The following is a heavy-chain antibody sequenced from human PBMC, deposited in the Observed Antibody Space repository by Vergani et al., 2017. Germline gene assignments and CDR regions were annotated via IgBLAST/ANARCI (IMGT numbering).Heavy chain of an antibody. CDR2: TWYDGSNK. D-gene: IGHD1-7*01. Sequence: QVQLVESGGGVVQPGRSLRLSCAASGFTFNQYGMHWVRQAPGKGLEWVAVTWYDGSNKYYADSVKGRFTISRDNSKNTLYLQMNSLRAEDTAVYYCARSWGGDNWNYAVDYWGQGTLVTVSS. V-gene: IGHV3-30*19. CDR3: ARSWGGDNWNYAVDY. J-gene: IGHJ4*02. CDR1: GFTFNQYG.